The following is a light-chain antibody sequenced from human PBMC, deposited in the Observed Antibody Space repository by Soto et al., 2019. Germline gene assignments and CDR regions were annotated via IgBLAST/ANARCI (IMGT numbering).Light chain of an antibody. CDR1: SSDVGSDNR. V-gene: IGLV2-18*02. CDR3: SSYTSSRTYV. Sequence: QSALTQPPSVSGPPGQSVAISCTGTSSDVGSDNRVSWYQQPPGTAPKLIISEVSNRPSGIPDRFSGSKSGNTASLTISGLQAEDEADYYCSSYTSSRTYVFGTGTKLTVL. J-gene: IGLJ1*01. CDR2: EVS.